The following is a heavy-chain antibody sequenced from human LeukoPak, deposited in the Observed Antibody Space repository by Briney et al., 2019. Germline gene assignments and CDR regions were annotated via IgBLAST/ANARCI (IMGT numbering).Heavy chain of an antibody. J-gene: IGHJ4*02. V-gene: IGHV1-18*01. CDR3: ATGTPSGLTGYLEDDY. D-gene: IGHD3-9*01. Sequence: GASVKVSCKASGYTFTSYGISWVRQAPGQGLEWMGWISAYNGNTNYAQKLQGRVTMTTDTSTSTAYMELRSLRSDDTAVYYCATGTPSGLTGYLEDDYWGQGTLVTVSS. CDR2: ISAYNGNT. CDR1: GYTFTSYG.